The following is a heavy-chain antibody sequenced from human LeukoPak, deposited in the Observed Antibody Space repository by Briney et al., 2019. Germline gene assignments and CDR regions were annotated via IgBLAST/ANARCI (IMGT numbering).Heavy chain of an antibody. J-gene: IGHJ3*02. D-gene: IGHD2-15*01. Sequence: GGSLRLSCAASGFTFSSYAMHWVRQAPGKGLEWAAVISYDGSNKYYSDSVKGRFTISRDNSRNTLYLQMNSLRAEDTAVYYCGRDIVGGAFDIWGQGTMVTVSS. CDR1: GFTFSSYA. V-gene: IGHV3-30-3*01. CDR3: GRDIVGGAFDI. CDR2: ISYDGSNK.